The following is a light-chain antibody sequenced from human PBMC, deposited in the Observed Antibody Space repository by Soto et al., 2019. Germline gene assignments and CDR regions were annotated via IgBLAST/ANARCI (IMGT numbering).Light chain of an antibody. CDR2: GAS. CDR3: QQYNTWWT. V-gene: IGKV3-15*01. CDR1: QRISSN. J-gene: IGKJ1*01. Sequence: EIVLTQSPATLSLSPGERATLYCKASQRISSNLAWYQQKPGQPPRLLIYGASTRATGIPARFSGSGSGTEFTLTISGLQSEDFAVYYCQQYNTWWTFGQGTKVDIK.